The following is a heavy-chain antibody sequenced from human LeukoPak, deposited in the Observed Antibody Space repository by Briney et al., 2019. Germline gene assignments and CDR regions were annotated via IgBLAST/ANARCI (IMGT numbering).Heavy chain of an antibody. CDR3: ARVLKYCSSTSCQRAAFDI. D-gene: IGHD2-2*01. V-gene: IGHV1-2*02. CDR2: INPNSGGT. Sequence: GASVKVSCKASGYTFTGYYMHWVRQAPGQGLEWMGWINPNSGGTNYAQKFQGRVTMTRDTSISTAYMELSRLRSDDTAVYYCARVLKYCSSTSCQRAAFDIWGQGTMVTVSS. J-gene: IGHJ3*02. CDR1: GYTFTGYY.